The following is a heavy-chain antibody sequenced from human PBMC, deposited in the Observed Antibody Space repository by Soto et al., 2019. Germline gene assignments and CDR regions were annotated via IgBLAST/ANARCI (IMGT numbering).Heavy chain of an antibody. CDR2: IYGTGNT. V-gene: IGHV4-39*01. J-gene: IGHJ6*02. CDR1: GGSITSSFY. Sequence: QLQLQESGPGLVKPSETLSLSCTVSGGSITSSFYWGWIRQPPGKGLEWIGSIYGTGNTYYNPSLKGRVTISSDTSQNQFSLNLISVTATDTAVYYCRSSSRYSTDFWGQGATLTVSS. D-gene: IGHD6-13*01. CDR3: RSSSRYSTDF.